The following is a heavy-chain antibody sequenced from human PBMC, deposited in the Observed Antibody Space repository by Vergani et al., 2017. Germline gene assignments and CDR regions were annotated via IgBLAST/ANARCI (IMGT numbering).Heavy chain of an antibody. D-gene: IGHD2-15*01. V-gene: IGHV3-33*01. Sequence: QVQLVESGGGVVQPGRSLRLSCAASGFTFSSYGMHWVRQAPGKGLEWVAVIWYDGSNKYYADSVKGRFTISRDNAKNSLYLQMTSLRAEDTAVYYCARGLLRDYWGQGTLVTVSS. CDR2: IWYDGSNK. J-gene: IGHJ4*02. CDR3: ARGLLRDY. CDR1: GFTFSSYG.